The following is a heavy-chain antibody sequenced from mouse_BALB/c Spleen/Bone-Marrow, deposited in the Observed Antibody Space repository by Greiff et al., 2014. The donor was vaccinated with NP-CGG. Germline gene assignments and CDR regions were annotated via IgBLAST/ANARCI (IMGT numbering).Heavy chain of an antibody. V-gene: IGHV14-3*02. CDR2: IDPANGNT. J-gene: IGHJ2*01. Sequence: SGAELVKPGASVKLSCTASGFNIKDTYMHWVKQRPGQGLEWIGRIDPANGNTKYDPKFQGKATITADTSSNTAYLQLSSLTSEDTAVYYCARYYYGSSYFDYWGQGTTLTVSS. CDR1: GFNIKDTY. CDR3: ARYYYGSSYFDY. D-gene: IGHD1-1*01.